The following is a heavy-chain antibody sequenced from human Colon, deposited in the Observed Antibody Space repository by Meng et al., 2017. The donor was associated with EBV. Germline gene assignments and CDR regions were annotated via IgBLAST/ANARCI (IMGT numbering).Heavy chain of an antibody. V-gene: IGHV4-30-4*01. J-gene: IGHJ4*02. CDR3: ASFDHIPRRNYFDY. CDR2: IHHSGSA. Sequence: QLQASGPGLVYPSQPLSLTCTVSGGSMSSGNYYWSWIRQPPGKGLEWIGYIHHSGSAYYNPSLKSRVSISVDTSKNQFPLNLNSMTAADTAVYYCASFDHIPRRNYFDYWGQGTLVTVSS. CDR1: GGSMSSGNYY. D-gene: IGHD2-21*01.